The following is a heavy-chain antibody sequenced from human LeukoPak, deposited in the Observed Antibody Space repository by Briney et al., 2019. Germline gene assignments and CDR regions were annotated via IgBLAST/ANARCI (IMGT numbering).Heavy chain of an antibody. Sequence: GGSLRLSCAASGFTFSSYWMSWVRQAPGKGLEWVANIKQDGSEKYYVDSVKGRFTISRDNAKNSLYLQMNSLRAEDTAVYYCAKDQQQLVRPYYYYYYMDVWGKGTTVTVSS. J-gene: IGHJ6*03. V-gene: IGHV3-7*01. D-gene: IGHD6-13*01. CDR3: AKDQQQLVRPYYYYYYMDV. CDR1: GFTFSSYW. CDR2: IKQDGSEK.